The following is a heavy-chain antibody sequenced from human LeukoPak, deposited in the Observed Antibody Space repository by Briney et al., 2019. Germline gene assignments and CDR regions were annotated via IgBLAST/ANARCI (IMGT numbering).Heavy chain of an antibody. V-gene: IGHV4-4*07. CDR3: ARHSDGCSSTSCQGHAFDI. D-gene: IGHD2-2*01. CDR1: GGSISSYY. Sequence: PSETLSLTCTVSGGSISSYYWSWIRQPAGKGLKWIGRIYAGGNTNYNPSLNSRVSMSLDTSKNQFSLKLNSVTAADTAVYYCARHSDGCSSTSCQGHAFDIWGQGTMVTVSS. J-gene: IGHJ3*02. CDR2: IYAGGNT.